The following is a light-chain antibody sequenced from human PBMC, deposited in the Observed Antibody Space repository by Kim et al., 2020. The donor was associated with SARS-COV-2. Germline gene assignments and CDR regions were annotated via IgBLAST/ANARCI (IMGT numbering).Light chain of an antibody. J-gene: IGLJ2*01. CDR2: KDS. CDR1: ALPKQY. CDR3: QPADSSVV. V-gene: IGLV3-25*03. Sequence: SYELTQPPSVSVSPGQTARITCSGDALPKQYAYXYQQKPGQAPVLVIYKDSERPSGIPERFSGSSSGTTVTLTISGVQAEDEADNYCQPADSSVVFGGGT.